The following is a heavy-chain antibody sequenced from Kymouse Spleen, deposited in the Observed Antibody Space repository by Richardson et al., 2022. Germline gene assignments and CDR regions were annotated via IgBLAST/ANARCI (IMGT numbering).Heavy chain of an antibody. J-gene: IGHJ4*02. CDR1: GGSFSGYY. V-gene: IGHV4-34*01. CDR2: INHSGST. Sequence: QVQLQQWGAGLLKPSETLSLTCAVYGGSFSGYYWSWIRQPPGKGLEWIGEINHSGSTNYNPSLKSRVTISVDTSKNQFSLKLSSVTAADTAVYYCARDSSSSEYYFDYWGQGTLVTVSS. CDR3: ARDSSSSEYYFDY. D-gene: IGHD6-6*01.